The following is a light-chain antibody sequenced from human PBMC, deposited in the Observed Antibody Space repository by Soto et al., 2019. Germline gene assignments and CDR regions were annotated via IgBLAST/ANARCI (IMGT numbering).Light chain of an antibody. CDR2: GAS. CDR3: QQYYKWPPYS. V-gene: IGKV3-15*01. CDR1: ESVSSN. Sequence: EIVMTQSPAHLSVSPGERATLSCRASESVSSNLAWYQQKPGQGPRLLIYGASTRATSIPARFSGSASETEFTLTINSLQSEYFAVYYCQQYYKWPPYSFGRGMKLEIK. J-gene: IGKJ2*01.